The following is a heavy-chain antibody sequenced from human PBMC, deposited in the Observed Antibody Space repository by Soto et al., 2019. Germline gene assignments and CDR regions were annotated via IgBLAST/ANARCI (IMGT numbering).Heavy chain of an antibody. Sequence: QIQLGQSGSEVRMPGASVKVSCKASGYIFTTYSITWVRQAPGQGREWMGWVSASNGKTNYAQKLEDRVTMTTDTSTTTAYMELRSLRSDDTAVYYCAREAFGVQASWFDPWGQGTLVTVSS. CDR1: GYIFTTYS. CDR3: AREAFGVQASWFDP. J-gene: IGHJ5*02. CDR2: VSASNGKT. D-gene: IGHD3-10*01. V-gene: IGHV1-18*01.